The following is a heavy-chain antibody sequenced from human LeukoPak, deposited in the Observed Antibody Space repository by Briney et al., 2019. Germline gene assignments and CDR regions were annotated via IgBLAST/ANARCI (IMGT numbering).Heavy chain of an antibody. CDR3: ARDSRTTFKWFGGRNWFDP. CDR1: GYTFTTYG. CDR2: ISAYHGNT. J-gene: IGHJ5*02. D-gene: IGHD3-10*01. V-gene: IGHV1-18*04. Sequence: GASVKVSCKASGYTFTTYGISWVRQAPGQGLEWMGWISAYHGNTNYAQKLQGRLTMTIDTSTTTAYMELSSLRSDDTAVYYCARDSRTTFKWFGGRNWFDPWGQGTLVTVSS.